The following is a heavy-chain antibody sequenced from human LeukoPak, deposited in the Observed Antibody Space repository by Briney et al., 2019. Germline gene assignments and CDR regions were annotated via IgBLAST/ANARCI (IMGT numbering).Heavy chain of an antibody. Sequence: ASVKVSCKASGYTFTGYYMHWVRQAPGQGLEWMGWINPNSGGTNYAQKFQGRVTMTRDTSISTAYMELSRLRSDDTAVYYCARGSDDFWSGYSPSYWGQGTLVTVAS. CDR2: INPNSGGT. D-gene: IGHD3-3*01. J-gene: IGHJ4*02. V-gene: IGHV1-2*02. CDR1: GYTFTGYY. CDR3: ARGSDDFWSGYSPSY.